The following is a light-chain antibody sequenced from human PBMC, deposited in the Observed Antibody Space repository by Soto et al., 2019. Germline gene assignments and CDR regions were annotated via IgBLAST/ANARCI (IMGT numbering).Light chain of an antibody. J-gene: IGKJ2*01. CDR3: QQSYRTPHT. V-gene: IGKV1-39*01. CDR2: AAS. CDR1: QDISNY. Sequence: DLQMTQSPSSLSASVGDRVTITCQASQDISNYLNWYQQKPGKAPKLLIYAASNLLSGVPSRFSGSGSGTNFTLTISSLQPEDFATYYCQQSYRTPHTFGQGTKLETK.